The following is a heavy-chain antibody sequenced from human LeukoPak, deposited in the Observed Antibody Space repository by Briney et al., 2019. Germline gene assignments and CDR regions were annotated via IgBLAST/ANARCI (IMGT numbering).Heavy chain of an antibody. Sequence: PGGSLRLSCAASGFTFSSSWMSWVRQAPGKGLEWVANIEEDGSEKYYVDSVKGRFTISRDNAKNSLYLQMNSLRAEDTAVYYCAKVMGIAAAGTRFDYWGQGTLVTVSS. D-gene: IGHD6-13*01. J-gene: IGHJ4*02. V-gene: IGHV3-7*03. CDR1: GFTFSSSW. CDR3: AKVMGIAAAGTRFDY. CDR2: IEEDGSEK.